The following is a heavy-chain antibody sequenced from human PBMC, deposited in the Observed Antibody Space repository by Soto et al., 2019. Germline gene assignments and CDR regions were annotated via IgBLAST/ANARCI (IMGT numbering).Heavy chain of an antibody. CDR2: INPKSGGT. D-gene: IGHD1-26*01. J-gene: IGHJ4*02. Sequence: ASVKVSCKASGYTFTVYYMHWVRQAPGQGPEWMGWINPKSGGTMYSRKFQGRLTMTWXXXXTXAXMXLXXXTSDXAAVYYCARDLAKGGGSAVFAHWGQGTLVTVSS. V-gene: IGHV1-2*02. CDR3: ARDLAKGGGSAVFAH. CDR1: GYTFTVYY.